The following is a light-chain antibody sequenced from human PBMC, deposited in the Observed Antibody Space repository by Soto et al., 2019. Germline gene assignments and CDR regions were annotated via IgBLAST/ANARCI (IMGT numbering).Light chain of an antibody. J-gene: IGKJ5*01. V-gene: IGKV3D-20*02. Sequence: EIVMTQSPATLSVSPGEGAALSCRASHIVSISYLAWYQQKPGQAPRLLIYDASNRATGIPDRFSGGGSGTDFTLTISSLEPEDFAVYYCQQRSNLPPTFGQGTRLE. CDR2: DAS. CDR3: QQRSNLPPT. CDR1: HIVSISY.